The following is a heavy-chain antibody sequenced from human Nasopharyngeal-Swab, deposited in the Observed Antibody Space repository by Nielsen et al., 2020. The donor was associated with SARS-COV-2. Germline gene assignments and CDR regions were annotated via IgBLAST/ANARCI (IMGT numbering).Heavy chain of an antibody. CDR3: ARSDTAMGGAFDI. D-gene: IGHD5-18*01. J-gene: IGHJ3*02. CDR2: IYYSGST. Sequence: SEPLSLTCTVSGGSISSGGYYWSWIRQHPGKGLEWIGYIYYSGSTYYNPSLKSRVTISVDTSKNQFSLKLSSVTAADTAVYYCARSDTAMGGAFDIWGQGTMVTVSS. CDR1: GGSISSGGYY. V-gene: IGHV4-31*03.